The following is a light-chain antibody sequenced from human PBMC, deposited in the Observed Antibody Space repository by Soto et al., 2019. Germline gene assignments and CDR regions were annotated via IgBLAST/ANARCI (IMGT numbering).Light chain of an antibody. CDR3: SSYTSSNTLEV. Sequence: QSALIQPASVSGSPGQSITISCTGTSIAVGGSNYVSWYQHHPHRAPKLLIYEVSYRPSGVSNRFSGSKSDNTASLTISGLQAEDEADYYCSSYTSSNTLEVFGIGTKVTVL. CDR2: EVS. J-gene: IGLJ1*01. V-gene: IGLV2-14*01. CDR1: SIAVGGSNY.